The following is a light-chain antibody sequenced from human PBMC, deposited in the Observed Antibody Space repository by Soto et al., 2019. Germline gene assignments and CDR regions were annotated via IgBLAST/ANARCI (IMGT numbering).Light chain of an antibody. V-gene: IGKV3-15*01. J-gene: IGKJ1*01. Sequence: ELLLTQSPGTLSVSPGERATRSCRATQSVSSNLAWYQQKPGQAPRLLIYGASTRATGIPDRFSGSGSGTEFTLTISRLQSEDFAVYYCQQYNNWPRTFGQGTKVDIK. CDR3: QQYNNWPRT. CDR1: QSVSSN. CDR2: GAS.